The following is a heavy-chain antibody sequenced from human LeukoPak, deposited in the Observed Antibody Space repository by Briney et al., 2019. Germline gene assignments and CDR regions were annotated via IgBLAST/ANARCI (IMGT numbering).Heavy chain of an antibody. D-gene: IGHD1-26*01. CDR2: ISGSGGCT. CDR3: AKDTNSGSYTEVDYYYYYGMDV. J-gene: IGHJ6*02. V-gene: IGHV3-23*01. CDR1: GFTFSSYA. Sequence: GGSLRLSCAASGFTFSSYAMSWVRQAPGKGLEWVSSISGSGGCTYYADSVKGRFTISRDNSKNTLYLQMNSLRAEDTAVYYCAKDTNSGSYTEVDYYYYYGMDVWGQGTTVTVSS.